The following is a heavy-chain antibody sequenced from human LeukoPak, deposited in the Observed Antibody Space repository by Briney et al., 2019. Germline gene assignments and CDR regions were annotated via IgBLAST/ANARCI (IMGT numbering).Heavy chain of an antibody. CDR3: ARGLLWFLDAFDI. D-gene: IGHD5-18*01. Sequence: PSETLSLTCTVSGGSISSGSYYWSWLRQPAGEGLEWIGRIYTSGSTNHNPSLKSRVTISVDTSKNQFSLKLSSVTAADTAVYYCARGLLWFLDAFDIWGQGTMVTVSS. J-gene: IGHJ3*02. CDR2: IYTSGST. V-gene: IGHV4-61*02. CDR1: GGSISSGSYY.